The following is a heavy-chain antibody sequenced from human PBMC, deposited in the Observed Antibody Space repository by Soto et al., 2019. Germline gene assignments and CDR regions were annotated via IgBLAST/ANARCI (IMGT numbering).Heavy chain of an antibody. Sequence: SATLSLTCAVSGCSISSGGYSWSWIRQPPGKGLEWIGYIYHSGSTYYNPSLKSRVTISVDRSKNQFSLKLSSVTAADTAVYYCARARQYYDCEFDPWGQGTLVTVS. D-gene: IGHD3-22*01. CDR2: IYHSGST. J-gene: IGHJ5*02. CDR1: GCSISSGGYS. V-gene: IGHV4-30-2*01. CDR3: ARARQYYDCEFDP.